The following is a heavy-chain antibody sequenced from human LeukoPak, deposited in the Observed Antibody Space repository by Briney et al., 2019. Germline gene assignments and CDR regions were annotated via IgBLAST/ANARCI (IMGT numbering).Heavy chain of an antibody. CDR1: GGSISSYY. CDR3: ARGLTWYQLLYDY. J-gene: IGHJ4*02. D-gene: IGHD2-2*02. V-gene: IGHV4-59*05. Sequence: SETLSLTCTVSGGSISSYYWSWIRQPPGKGLEWIGSIYYSGSTYYNPSLKSRVTISVDTSKNQFSLKLSSVTAADTAVYYCARGLTWYQLLYDYWGQGTLVTVSS. CDR2: IYYSGST.